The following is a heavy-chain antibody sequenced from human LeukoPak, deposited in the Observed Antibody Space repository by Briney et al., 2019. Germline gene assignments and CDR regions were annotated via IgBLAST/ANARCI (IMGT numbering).Heavy chain of an antibody. CDR1: GGSFSGYY. D-gene: IGHD1-26*01. CDR2: INHSGST. CDR3: ARDQVGATHFDY. Sequence: SETLSLTCAVYGGSFSGYYWSWIRQPPGKGLEWIGEINHSGSTNYNPSLKSRVTISVDTSKNQFSLKLSSVTAADTAVYYCARDQVGATHFDYWGQGTLVTVSS. V-gene: IGHV4-34*01. J-gene: IGHJ4*02.